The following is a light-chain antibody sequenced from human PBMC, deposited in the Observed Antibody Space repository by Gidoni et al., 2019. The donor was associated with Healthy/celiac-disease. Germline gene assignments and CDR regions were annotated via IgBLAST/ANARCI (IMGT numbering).Light chain of an antibody. CDR1: KLGDKY. J-gene: IGLJ1*01. CDR3: QAWDSSTLCV. CDR2: QDS. V-gene: IGLV3-1*01. Sequence: SYELTQPPSVSVSPGQTASITCSGDKLGDKYACWYQQKQGQSPLLVIYQDSKRPSGIPARFSGSNSGNTATLTISGTQAMDEADYYCQAWDSSTLCVFGTGTKVTV.